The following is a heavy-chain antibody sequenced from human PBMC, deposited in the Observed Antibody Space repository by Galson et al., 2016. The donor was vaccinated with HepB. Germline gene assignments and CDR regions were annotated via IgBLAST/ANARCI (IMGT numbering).Heavy chain of an antibody. D-gene: IGHD1-26*01. J-gene: IGHJ4*02. Sequence: SETLSLTCSVSGGSISSNKWWGWIRQSPGKGLEWIGEVSNSWSTNYKSSLQSRLTISLDKSTNQFSLRLNYVTAADTAVYYCARSGGNGGSSDYFDYWGQGILVTVSS. CDR2: VSNSWST. CDR3: ARSGGNGGSSDYFDY. CDR1: GGSISSNKW. V-gene: IGHV4-4*02.